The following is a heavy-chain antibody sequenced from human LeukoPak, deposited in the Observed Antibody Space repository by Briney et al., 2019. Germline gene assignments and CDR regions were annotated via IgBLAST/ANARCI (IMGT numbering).Heavy chain of an antibody. Sequence: GGSLRLSCAASGFTFSSYEMNWVRQAPGKGLEWVSYISSSGSTIYYADSVKGRFTISRDNAKNSLYLQMNSLRAEDTAVYYCAREYGSSWYPFDYWGQGTLVTVSS. V-gene: IGHV3-48*03. CDR1: GFTFSSYE. CDR3: AREYGSSWYPFDY. CDR2: ISSSGSTI. J-gene: IGHJ4*02. D-gene: IGHD6-13*01.